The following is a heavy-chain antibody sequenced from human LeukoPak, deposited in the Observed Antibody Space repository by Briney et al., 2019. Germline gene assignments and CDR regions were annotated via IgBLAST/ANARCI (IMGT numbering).Heavy chain of an antibody. CDR2: ISSSSSTI. Sequence: GGSLRLSCAASGFTFSSYSMTWVRQAPGKGLEWVSYISSSSSTIYYADSVKGRFTISRDNAKNSPYLQMNSLRDEDTAVYYCARDPSLGIGRHNWFDPWGQGTLVTVSS. CDR3: ARDPSLGIGRHNWFDP. V-gene: IGHV3-48*02. D-gene: IGHD7-27*01. CDR1: GFTFSSYS. J-gene: IGHJ5*02.